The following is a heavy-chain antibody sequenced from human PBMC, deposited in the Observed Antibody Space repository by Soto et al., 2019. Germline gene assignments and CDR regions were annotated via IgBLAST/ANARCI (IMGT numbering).Heavy chain of an antibody. CDR1: GFTFSDYY. D-gene: IGHD3-3*01. CDR3: ARVGESITIFGGLPTYYYYYYMDV. CDR2: ISSSGSTI. V-gene: IGHV3-11*01. Sequence: GGSLRLSCAASGFTFSDYYMSWIRQAPGKGLEWVSYISSSGSTIYYADSVKGQFTISRDNAKNSLYLQMNSLRAEDTAVYYYARVGESITIFGGLPTYYYYYYMDVWGKGTTVTVSS. J-gene: IGHJ6*03.